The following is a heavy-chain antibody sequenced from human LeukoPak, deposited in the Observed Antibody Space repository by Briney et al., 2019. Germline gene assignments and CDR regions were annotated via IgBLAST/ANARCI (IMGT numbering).Heavy chain of an antibody. D-gene: IGHD6-6*01. CDR1: GFTFSNYE. J-gene: IGHJ4*02. V-gene: IGHV3-23*01. CDR3: AKDGMYSSSSSYYFDY. Sequence: PGGSLRLSCAASGFTFSNYEMNWVRLAPGKGLEWVAYIVGGADNKQYSDSVKGRFTISRDNSRNTLYLQMNSLRAEDTAVYYCAKDGMYSSSSSYYFDYWGQGTLVTVAS. CDR2: IVGGADNK.